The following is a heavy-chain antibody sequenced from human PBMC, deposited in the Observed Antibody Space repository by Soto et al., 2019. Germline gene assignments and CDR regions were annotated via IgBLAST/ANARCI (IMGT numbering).Heavy chain of an antibody. CDR2: ISPYNGNT. D-gene: IGHD2-15*01. CDR3: ARGGLGYCSGGSCQKNWFYP. J-gene: IGHJ5*02. Sequence: QVQLVQSGAEVKKPGASVKVSCKASGYTFTSYGISWVRQAPGQGLEWMGWISPYNGNTNYAQNLQGRVTMTADTSTSTAYMELRSLRSDDTAVYYCARGGLGYCSGGSCQKNWFYPWGQGTLVTVSS. V-gene: IGHV1-18*01. CDR1: GYTFTSYG.